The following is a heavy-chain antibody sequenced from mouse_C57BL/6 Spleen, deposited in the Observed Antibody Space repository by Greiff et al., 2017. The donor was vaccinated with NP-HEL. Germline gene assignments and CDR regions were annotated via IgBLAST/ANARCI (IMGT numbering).Heavy chain of an antibody. D-gene: IGHD2-3*01. CDR1: GFTFSDYG. CDR3: AMEDGYYGAWFAY. J-gene: IGHJ3*01. CDR2: ISSGSSTI. Sequence: EVMLVESGGGLVKPGGSLKLSCAASGFTFSDYGMHWVRQAPEKGLEWVAYISSGSSTIYYADTVKGRFTISRDNAKNTLFLQMTSLRSEDTAMYYCAMEDGYYGAWFAYWGQGTLVTVSA. V-gene: IGHV5-17*01.